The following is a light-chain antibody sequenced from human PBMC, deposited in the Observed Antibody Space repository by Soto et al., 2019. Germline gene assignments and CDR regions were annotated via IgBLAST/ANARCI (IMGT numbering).Light chain of an antibody. CDR3: SSYAGSNSYV. V-gene: IGLV2-8*01. J-gene: IGLJ1*01. CDR1: SSDVVGYNY. CDR2: EVN. Sequence: QSVLTQPPSAPGSPGQSVTISCTGTSSDVVGYNYVSWYQQQPGKARILMIYEVNKRPSGVPDRFSGSKSGNTASLTVCGLQAEDEANYCCSSYAGSNSYVFGTRTKVTV.